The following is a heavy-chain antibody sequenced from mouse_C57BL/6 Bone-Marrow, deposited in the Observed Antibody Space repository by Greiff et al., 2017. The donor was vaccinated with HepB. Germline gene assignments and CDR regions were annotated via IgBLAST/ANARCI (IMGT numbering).Heavy chain of an antibody. D-gene: IGHD2-10*02. V-gene: IGHV5-17*02. CDR3: AKYGNYVGYAMDY. Sequence: EVQLQQSGGGLVQPGGSRKLSCAVSGFTLSSFGIHWVRQAPEKGLGWVAYISSGSTTIYYADTVKGRFTISKDNPRNTLFLQMTSLRSEDTAMYYCAKYGNYVGYAMDYWGQGTSVTVSS. CDR1: GFTLSSFG. J-gene: IGHJ4*01. CDR2: ISSGSTTI.